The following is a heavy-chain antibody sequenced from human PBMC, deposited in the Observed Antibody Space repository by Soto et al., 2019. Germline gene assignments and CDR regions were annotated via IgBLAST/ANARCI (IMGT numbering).Heavy chain of an antibody. J-gene: IGHJ5*02. CDR3: ATQEVGGGYLYPYDL. Sequence: RQPPGKGLEWIGSIYYSGSTYYNPSLKSRVTISVDTSKNQFSLKLSSVTAADTAVYYCATQEVGGGYLYPYDLWGQRSLVTV. CDR2: IYYSGST. D-gene: IGHD1-26*01. V-gene: IGHV4-39*01.